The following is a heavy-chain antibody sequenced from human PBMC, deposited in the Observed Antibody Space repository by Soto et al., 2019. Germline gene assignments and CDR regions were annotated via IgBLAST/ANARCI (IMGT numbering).Heavy chain of an antibody. J-gene: IGHJ4*02. Sequence: GGSLRLSCAASGFTFSNAWMNWVLQAPGKGLEWVGRIKSKTDGGTTDYAAPVKGRFTISRDDSKNTLYLQMNSLKTEDTAVYYCTTDPVTMIVVVPSSGWGQGTLVTVS. CDR3: TTDPVTMIVVVPSSG. V-gene: IGHV3-15*07. CDR1: GFTFSNAW. CDR2: IKSKTDGGTT. D-gene: IGHD3-22*01.